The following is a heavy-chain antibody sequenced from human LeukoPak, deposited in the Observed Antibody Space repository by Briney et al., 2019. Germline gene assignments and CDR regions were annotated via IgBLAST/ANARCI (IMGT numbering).Heavy chain of an antibody. D-gene: IGHD6-19*01. V-gene: IGHV3-20*04. Sequence: GGSLRLSCAAPGFTFDDYGMSWVRQAPGKGLEWVSGINWNGGSTGYADSVKGRFTISRDNAKHSLYLQMNSLRAEDTALYYCARGYSSGWLYDYWGQGTLVTVFS. J-gene: IGHJ4*02. CDR1: GFTFDDYG. CDR3: ARGYSSGWLYDY. CDR2: INWNGGST.